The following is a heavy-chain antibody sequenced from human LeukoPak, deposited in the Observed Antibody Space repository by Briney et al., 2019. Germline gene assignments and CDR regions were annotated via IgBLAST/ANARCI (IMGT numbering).Heavy chain of an antibody. CDR2: ISYDGSNK. J-gene: IGHJ3*02. V-gene: IGHV3-30*03. Sequence: GRSLRLSCAASGFTFSSYGMHWVRQAPGKGLEWVAVISYDGSNKYYADSVKGRSTISRDNSKNTLYLQMNSLRAEDTAVYYCARDGSGTNAFDIWGQGTMVTVSS. CDR3: ARDGSGTNAFDI. CDR1: GFTFSSYG. D-gene: IGHD3-10*01.